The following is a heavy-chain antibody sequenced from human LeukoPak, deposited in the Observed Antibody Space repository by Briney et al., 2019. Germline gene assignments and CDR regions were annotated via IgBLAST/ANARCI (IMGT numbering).Heavy chain of an antibody. CDR2: ISSSSSTI. V-gene: IGHV3-48*02. CDR3: ARDMVYRYRWYFDY. D-gene: IGHD2-8*01. Sequence: GRSLRLSCAASGFTFSSYSMNWVRQAPGKGLEWVSYISSSSSTINYADSVKGRFTISRDNAKNSLYLQMNSLRDEDTAVYYCARDMVYRYRWYFDYWGQGTLVTVSS. J-gene: IGHJ4*02. CDR1: GFTFSSYS.